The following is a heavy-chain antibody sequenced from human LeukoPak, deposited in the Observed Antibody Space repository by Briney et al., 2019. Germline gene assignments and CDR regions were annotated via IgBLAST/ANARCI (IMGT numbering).Heavy chain of an antibody. J-gene: IGHJ4*02. Sequence: ASVKVSCKASGYTFTGYYMHWVRQAPGQGLEWMGWINPNSGSTSYAQKFQGRVTMTRDTSTSTVYMELSSLRSEDTAVYYCARDNYYGSGSYNYWGQGTLVTVSS. D-gene: IGHD3-10*01. CDR1: GYTFTGYY. CDR2: INPNSGST. CDR3: ARDNYYGSGSYNY. V-gene: IGHV1-46*01.